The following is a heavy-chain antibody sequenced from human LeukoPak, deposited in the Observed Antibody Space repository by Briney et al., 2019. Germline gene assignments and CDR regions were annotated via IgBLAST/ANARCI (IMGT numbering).Heavy chain of an antibody. D-gene: IGHD5-12*01. CDR2: IYYSGST. J-gene: IGHJ4*02. CDR3: ARAGYSNEGYSGYGHEDY. V-gene: IGHV4-59*01. Sequence: SETLSLTCTVSGGSISGYYWSWIRQPPGKGLEWIGYIYYSGSTNYNPSLKSRVTISVDTSKNQFSLKLSSVTAADTAVYYCARAGYSNEGYSGYGHEDYWGQGTLVTVSS. CDR1: GGSISGYY.